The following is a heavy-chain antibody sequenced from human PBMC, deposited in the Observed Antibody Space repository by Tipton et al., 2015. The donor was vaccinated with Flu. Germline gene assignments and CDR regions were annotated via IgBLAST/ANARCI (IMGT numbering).Heavy chain of an antibody. CDR1: GGSVNSDNNY. CDR3: ARLYTTAGWYYGMDV. J-gene: IGHJ6*02. CDR2: IHGSGGS. D-gene: IGHD2-15*01. V-gene: IGHV4-61*02. Sequence: TLSLTCTVSGGSVNSDNNYWSWIRQPAGKGLEWIGRIHGSGGSNYNPSLRGRVTISADTSKNQFSLNLRSVTAADTAVYYCARLYTTAGWYYGMDVWGQGTAVTVSS.